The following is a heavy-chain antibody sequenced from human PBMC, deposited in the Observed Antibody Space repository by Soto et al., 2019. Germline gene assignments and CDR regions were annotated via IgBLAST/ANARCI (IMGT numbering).Heavy chain of an antibody. V-gene: IGHV1-46*01. D-gene: IGHD6-19*01. CDR1: GYTFTSYY. J-gene: IGHJ5*02. CDR3: ARDGVLAVAGSYSRWFDP. CDR2: INPSGGNT. Sequence: ASVKVSCKASGYTFTSYYMHWVRQAPGQGLEWMGIINPSGGNTNYAQKLQGRVTMTTDTSTSTAYMELRSLRSDDTAVYYCARDGVLAVAGSYSRWFDPWGQGTLVTVSS.